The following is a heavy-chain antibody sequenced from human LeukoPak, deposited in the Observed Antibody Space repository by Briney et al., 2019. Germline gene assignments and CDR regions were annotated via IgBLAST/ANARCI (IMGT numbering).Heavy chain of an antibody. Sequence: PGGSLRLSCAASGFTFSSYAMSWVRQAPGKGLEWVSAISGSGGSTYYADSVEGRFTISRDNSKNTLYLQMNSLRAEDTAVYYCAKAYSTTPDYLDDYWGQGTLVTVSS. D-gene: IGHD4-11*01. CDR1: GFTFSSYA. CDR2: ISGSGGST. V-gene: IGHV3-23*01. J-gene: IGHJ4*02. CDR3: AKAYSTTPDYLDDY.